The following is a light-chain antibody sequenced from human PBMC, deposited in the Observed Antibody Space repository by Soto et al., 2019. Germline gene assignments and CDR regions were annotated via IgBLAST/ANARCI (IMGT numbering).Light chain of an antibody. CDR1: QSVRSSF. V-gene: IGKV3-20*01. CDR2: GAS. J-gene: IGKJ1*01. Sequence: EIVLTQSPGTLSLSPGERATLSCGASQSVRSSFLAWYQHKPGQAPRLLIYGASSRATGIPDRFSGSGSGTDFTLTISRLEPEDFAVYYCQQYGGSPTFGQGTKVEIK. CDR3: QQYGGSPT.